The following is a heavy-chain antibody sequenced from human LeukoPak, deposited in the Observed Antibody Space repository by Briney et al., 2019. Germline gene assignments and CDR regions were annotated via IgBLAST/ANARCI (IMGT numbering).Heavy chain of an antibody. V-gene: IGHV1-18*04. CDR2: ISADNGNT. J-gene: IGHJ4*02. CDR3: ARDNSAVAFDY. CDR1: GYTLINHA. Sequence: ASVKVSCKGSGYTLINHAFSWVRQAPGQGLEWMGWISADNGNTNHAQKFQGRVSLTTDTSTSTAYMELRSLRPDDTAVYYCARDNSAVAFDYWGQGTLVTVSS. D-gene: IGHD6-19*01.